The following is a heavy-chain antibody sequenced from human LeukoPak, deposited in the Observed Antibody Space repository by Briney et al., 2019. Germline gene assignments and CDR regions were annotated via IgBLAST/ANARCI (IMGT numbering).Heavy chain of an antibody. Sequence: SETLSLTCTVSGGSISSGDYYWSWIRQPPGKGLEWIGYIYYSGSTDYNPSLKSRVTISVDTSKNQFSLKLSSVTAADTAVYYCARMLGSSWQDNWGQGTLVTVSS. CDR1: GGSISSGDYY. CDR3: ARMLGSSWQDN. V-gene: IGHV4-30-4*08. CDR2: IYYSGST. D-gene: IGHD6-13*01. J-gene: IGHJ4*02.